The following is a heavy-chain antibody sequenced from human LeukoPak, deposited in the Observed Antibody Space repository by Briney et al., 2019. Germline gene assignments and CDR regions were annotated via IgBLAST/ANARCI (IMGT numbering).Heavy chain of an antibody. CDR2: IYTSGST. CDR1: GGSISSYY. V-gene: IGHV4-4*09. J-gene: IGHJ5*02. D-gene: IGHD2-2*01. CDR3: ARRDCSSTSCYHNWFDP. Sequence: SETLSLTCTVSGGSISSYYWSWIRQPPGKGLEWIGYIYTSGSTNYNPSLKSRVTTSVDTSKNQFSLKLSSVTAADTAVYYCARRDCSSTSCYHNWFDPWGQGTLVTVSS.